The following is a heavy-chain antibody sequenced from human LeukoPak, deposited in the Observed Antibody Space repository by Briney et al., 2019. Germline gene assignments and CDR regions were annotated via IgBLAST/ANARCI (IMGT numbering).Heavy chain of an antibody. CDR3: ARTLYSNYPWVDY. CDR2: IYYSGST. CDR1: GGSVSSGSYY. V-gene: IGHV4-61*01. J-gene: IGHJ4*02. D-gene: IGHD4-11*01. Sequence: PSETLSLTCTVSGGSVSSGSYYWSWIRQPPGKGLEWIGYIYYSGSTNYNPSLKSRVTISVDTSKNQFSLKLSSVTAADTAVYYCARTLYSNYPWVDYWGQGTLVTVS.